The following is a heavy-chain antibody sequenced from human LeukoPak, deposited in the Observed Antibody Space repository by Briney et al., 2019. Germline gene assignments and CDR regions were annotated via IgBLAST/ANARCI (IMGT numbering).Heavy chain of an antibody. J-gene: IGHJ6*03. V-gene: IGHV1-69*06. Sequence: SVKVSCKASGGTFSSYAISWVRQAPGQGLEWMGGIIPIFGTANYAQKFQGRVTITADKSTSTAYMELSSLRSEDTAVYYCARGPLGDYYYYMDVWGKGTTVTVSS. CDR3: ARGPLGDYYYYMDV. D-gene: IGHD6-6*01. CDR2: IIPIFGTA. CDR1: GGTFSSYA.